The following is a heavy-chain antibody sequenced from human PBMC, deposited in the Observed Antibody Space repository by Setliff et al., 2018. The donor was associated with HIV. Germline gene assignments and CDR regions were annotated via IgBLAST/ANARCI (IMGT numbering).Heavy chain of an antibody. Sequence: ASVKVSCKASGYTFTGYYMHWVRQAPGQGLEWMGCINLNTGNTNYAQKFQGRVIVTRDTSINTAYVELRSLRSDDTAVYFCARVPYRSAWFSGGHDAFDIWGQGTMVTVSS. CDR2: INLNTGNT. V-gene: IGHV1-2*02. J-gene: IGHJ3*02. CDR1: GYTFTGYY. D-gene: IGHD6-19*01. CDR3: ARVPYRSAWFSGGHDAFDI.